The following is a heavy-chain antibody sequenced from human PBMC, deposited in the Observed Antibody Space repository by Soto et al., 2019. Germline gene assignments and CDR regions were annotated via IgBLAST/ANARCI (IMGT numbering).Heavy chain of an antibody. CDR3: ARRGSGSYYDY. Sequence: EVQLLESGGRLVQPGGSLRLSCAASGFTFSSYAMRWVRQAPGKGLEWVSAISGSGGSTYYADSVKGRFTISRDNSKNTLYLQMNSLRAEDTAVYYCARRGSGSYYDYWGQGTLVTVSS. V-gene: IGHV3-23*01. J-gene: IGHJ4*02. CDR1: GFTFSSYA. D-gene: IGHD1-26*01. CDR2: ISGSGGST.